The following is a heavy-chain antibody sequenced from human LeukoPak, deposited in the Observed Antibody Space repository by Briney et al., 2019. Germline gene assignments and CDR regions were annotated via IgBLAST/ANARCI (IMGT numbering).Heavy chain of an antibody. CDR1: GGSISSSSYY. CDR3: ARHLRAARSDWYFDL. J-gene: IGHJ2*01. V-gene: IGHV4-39*01. Sequence: SETLSLTYTVSGGSISSSSYYWGWIRQPPGKGLEWIGSIYYSGSTYYNPSLKSRVTISVDTSKNQFSLKLSSVTAADTAVYYCARHLRAARSDWYFDLWGRGTLVTVSS. CDR2: IYYSGST. D-gene: IGHD6-6*01.